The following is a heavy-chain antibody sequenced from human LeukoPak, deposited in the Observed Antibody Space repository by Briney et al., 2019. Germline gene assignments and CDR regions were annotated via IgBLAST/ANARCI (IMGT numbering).Heavy chain of an antibody. Sequence: SETLSLTCTVSGYSISSGYYWGWIRQPPGKGLEWIGYIYYSGSTNYNPSLKSRVTISVDTSKNQFSLKLSSVTAADTAVYYCASLPYYDILTGYSDVDYWGQGTLVTVSS. CDR1: GYSISSGYY. V-gene: IGHV4-61*01. D-gene: IGHD3-9*01. CDR3: ASLPYYDILTGYSDVDY. CDR2: IYYSGST. J-gene: IGHJ4*02.